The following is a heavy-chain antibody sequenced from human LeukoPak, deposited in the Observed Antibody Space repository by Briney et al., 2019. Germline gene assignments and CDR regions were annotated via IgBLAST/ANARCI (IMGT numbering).Heavy chain of an antibody. J-gene: IGHJ4*02. CDR1: GFTFSSYG. D-gene: IGHD5-24*01. Sequence: GRSLRLSCAASGFTFSSYGMHWVRQAPGKGLEWVAVIWYDGSNKYYADSVKGRFTISRDNSKNTLYLQMNSLRAEDTAVYYCARDDWLQLLYFDYWGQGTLVTVS. CDR2: IWYDGSNK. V-gene: IGHV3-33*01. CDR3: ARDDWLQLLYFDY.